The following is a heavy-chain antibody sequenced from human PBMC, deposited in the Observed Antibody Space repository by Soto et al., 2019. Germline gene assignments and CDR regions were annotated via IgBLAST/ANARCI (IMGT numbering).Heavy chain of an antibody. J-gene: IGHJ4*02. Sequence: SETLSLTCTVSGGSVTSDEDYWTWIRQSPGKGLEWIGYISNSGSTGYNPSLKTRLSMSVDRSKNQFTLRLTSVTAADTAVYFCATESGSTYGYFDHWGQGTQGTVSS. CDR2: ISNSGST. V-gene: IGHV4-30-4*01. CDR3: ATESGSTYGYFDH. D-gene: IGHD5-18*01. CDR1: GGSVTSDEDY.